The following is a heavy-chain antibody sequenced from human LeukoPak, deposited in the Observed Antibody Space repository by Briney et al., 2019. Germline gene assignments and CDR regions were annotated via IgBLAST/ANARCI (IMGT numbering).Heavy chain of an antibody. CDR2: IRYDGSNK. V-gene: IGHV3-30*02. Sequence: PGGSLRLSCAASGFTFSSYWMSWVRQAPGKGLEWVAFIRYDGSNKYYADSVKGRFTISRDNSKNTLYLQMNSLRAEDTAVYYCAKDGRQRKTYFYGSGSANAFDIWGQGTMVTVSS. D-gene: IGHD3-10*01. CDR1: GFTFSSYW. CDR3: AKDGRQRKTYFYGSGSANAFDI. J-gene: IGHJ3*02.